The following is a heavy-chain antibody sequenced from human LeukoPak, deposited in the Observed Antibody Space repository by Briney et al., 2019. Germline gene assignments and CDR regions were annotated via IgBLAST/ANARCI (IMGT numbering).Heavy chain of an antibody. CDR3: ARLHASGAEEFDP. CDR1: GVSVSGHY. J-gene: IGHJ5*02. D-gene: IGHD3-10*01. V-gene: IGHV4-59*02. CDR2: VYYTGTT. Sequence: PSETLCLACTVSGVSVSGHYWSWIRQPPGTGLEWIGYVYYTGTTDYNPSLDGRVTISVDTFRDQFSLRLTSVTAADTAVYYCARLHASGAEEFDPWGQGTLVTVSS.